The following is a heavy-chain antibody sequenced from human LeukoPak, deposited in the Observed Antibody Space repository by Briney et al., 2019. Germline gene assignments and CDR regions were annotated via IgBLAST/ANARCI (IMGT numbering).Heavy chain of an antibody. D-gene: IGHD3-3*01. CDR3: ARAPNDFWSGYCHFDY. J-gene: IGHJ4*02. V-gene: IGHV4-59*08. CDR1: GGSISSYY. Sequence: PSETLSLTCTVSGGSISSYYWSWIRQPPGKGLEWIGYIYYSGSTNYNPSLKSRVTISVDTSKNQFSLKLSSVTAADTAVYYCARAPNDFWSGYCHFDYWGQGTLVTVSS. CDR2: IYYSGST.